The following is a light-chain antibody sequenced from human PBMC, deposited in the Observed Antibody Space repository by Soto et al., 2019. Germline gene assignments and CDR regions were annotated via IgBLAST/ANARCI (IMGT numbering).Light chain of an antibody. CDR2: EVR. V-gene: IGLV2-8*01. CDR1: SSDVGGYNY. Sequence: QSALTQPPSASGSPGQSVTISCTGSSSDVGGYNYVSWYQQHPGKAPKLVIYEVRTRPSGVPDRFSGSKSGNTASLTVSGLQAEDEADYYCSSYTGTNNFVVFGPGTKVTVL. CDR3: SSYTGTNNFVV. J-gene: IGLJ1*01.